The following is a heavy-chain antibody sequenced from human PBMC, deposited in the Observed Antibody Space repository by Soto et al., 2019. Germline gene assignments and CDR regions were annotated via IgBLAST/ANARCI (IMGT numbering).Heavy chain of an antibody. CDR1: GGSISISNW. D-gene: IGHD6-19*01. V-gene: IGHV4-4*02. J-gene: IGHJ4*02. CDR2: IYHSGST. Sequence: SETLSLTCAVSGGSISISNWWSCVRQPPGKGLEWIGEIYHSGSTNYNPSLKSRVTISVDKSKNQFSLKLSSVTAADTAVYYCARDQSSGWYRFYYFDYWGQGTLVTVSS. CDR3: ARDQSSGWYRFYYFDY.